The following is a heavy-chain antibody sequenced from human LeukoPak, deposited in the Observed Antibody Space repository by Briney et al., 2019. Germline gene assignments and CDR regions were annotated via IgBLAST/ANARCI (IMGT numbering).Heavy chain of an antibody. CDR2: ISWNSGSI. J-gene: IGHJ4*02. CDR3: AKGITIFGVGGGFDY. CDR1: GFTFDDYA. V-gene: IGHV3-9*01. Sequence: PGGSLRLSCAASGFTFDDYAMRWVRQAPGKGLEWVSGISWNSGSIGYADSVKGRFTISRDNAKNSLYLQMNSLRAEDTALYYCAKGITIFGVGGGFDYWGQGTLVTVSS. D-gene: IGHD3-3*01.